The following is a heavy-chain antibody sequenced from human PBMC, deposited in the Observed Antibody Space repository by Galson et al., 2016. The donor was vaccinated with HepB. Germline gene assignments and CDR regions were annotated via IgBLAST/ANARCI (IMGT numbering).Heavy chain of an antibody. CDR2: VIPIFGRA. CDR1: GGSFSSYA. V-gene: IGHV1-69*13. Sequence: SVKVSCKAYGGSFSSYAFSWVRQAPGQGLEWMGGVIPIFGRANYAQRFQGRLTISADGSTSSSYMELSGLKSEDTAMYYCARHRAPPPAGEQEWRVRYYYYGMDVWGQGTTVTVSS. D-gene: IGHD6-19*01. CDR3: ARHRAPPPAGEQEWRVRYYYYGMDV. J-gene: IGHJ6*02.